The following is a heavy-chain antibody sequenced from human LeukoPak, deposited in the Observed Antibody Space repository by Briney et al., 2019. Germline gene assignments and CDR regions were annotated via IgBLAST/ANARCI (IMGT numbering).Heavy chain of an antibody. CDR2: INPNSGGT. CDR3: ARLRDGYNYGFDY. J-gene: IGHJ4*02. CDR1: GYTFTGYY. V-gene: IGHV1-2*02. Sequence: GASVKVSCKASGYTFTGYYMHWVRQAPGQGLEWMGWINPNSGGTNYAQKLQGRVTMTRDTSISTAYMELSRLRSDDTAVYYCARLRDGYNYGFDYWGQGTLVTVSS. D-gene: IGHD5-24*01.